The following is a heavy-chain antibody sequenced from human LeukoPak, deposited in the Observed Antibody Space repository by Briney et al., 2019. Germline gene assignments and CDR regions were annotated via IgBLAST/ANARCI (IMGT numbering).Heavy chain of an antibody. CDR3: AKAPPLTILGVVPRGFAY. CDR1: GFTFSSYG. Sequence: GGSLRLSCAASGFTFSSYGMHWVRQAPGKGLEWVAFIRYDGSNKYYADSVKGRFTISRDNSKNTLYLQMNSPGAEDTAVYYCAKAPPLTILGVVPRGFAYWGQGTLVTVSS. CDR2: IRYDGSNK. J-gene: IGHJ4*02. D-gene: IGHD3-3*01. V-gene: IGHV3-30*02.